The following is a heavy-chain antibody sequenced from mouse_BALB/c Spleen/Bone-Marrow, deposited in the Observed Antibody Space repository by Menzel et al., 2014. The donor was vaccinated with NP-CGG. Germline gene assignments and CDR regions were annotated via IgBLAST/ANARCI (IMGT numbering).Heavy chain of an antibody. Sequence: EVKLVESGGGLVQPGGSLKLSCAASGFDFSRFWMSWVRQAPGKELEWIGEINPDSSTINYTPSLKDKFIISRGNAKNPLFLQMRKVRSEDTALYYCSRLGYYVSFAFWGQGTLVTVSA. V-gene: IGHV4-1*02. CDR2: INPDSSTI. CDR3: SRLGYYVSFAF. J-gene: IGHJ3*01. D-gene: IGHD1-1*01. CDR1: GFDFSRFW.